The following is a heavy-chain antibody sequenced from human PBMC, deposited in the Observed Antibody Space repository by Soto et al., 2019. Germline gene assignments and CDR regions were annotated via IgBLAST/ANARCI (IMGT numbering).Heavy chain of an antibody. D-gene: IGHD3-3*01. CDR3: ATGANLYDDTSRY. V-gene: IGHV3-30-3*01. CDR2: MSPNGNNQ. J-gene: IGHJ4*02. CDR1: GFPFSIYA. Sequence: HPGGSLRLSCAAPGFPFSIYALHLVRQSPGKGLEWVAVMSPNGNNQYYADSVKGRFTISRDTSKSTLYLQMTSLRPDDTAVYYCATGANLYDDTSRYWGQGTLVTVSS.